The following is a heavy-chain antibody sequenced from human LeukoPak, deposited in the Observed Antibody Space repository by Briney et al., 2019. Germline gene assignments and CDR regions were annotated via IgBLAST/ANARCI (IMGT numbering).Heavy chain of an antibody. V-gene: IGHV4-39*07. CDR1: GGSISSSSYY. J-gene: IGHJ4*02. CDR2: IYYSGST. Sequence: PSETLSLTCTVSGGSISSSSYYWGWIRQPPGKGLEWIGSIYYSGSTYYNPSLKSRVTISVDTSKNQFSLKLSSVTAADTAVYYCARERGNYYDSSGIDYWGQGTLVTVSS. CDR3: ARERGNYYDSSGIDY. D-gene: IGHD3-22*01.